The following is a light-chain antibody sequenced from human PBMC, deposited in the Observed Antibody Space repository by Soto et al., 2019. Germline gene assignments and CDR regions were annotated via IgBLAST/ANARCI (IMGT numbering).Light chain of an antibody. CDR2: KAT. Sequence: DIQMTQSPSTLSGSVGDRVTITCRASQTISSWLAWYQQKPGKAPTLLIYKATTLKRGAPSRFSGSGSGTEFTVTFCGLLPEDVVCCCYQYYNGYWGACGQGTKV. V-gene: IGKV1-5*03. J-gene: IGKJ1*01. CDR1: QTISSW. CDR3: QYYNGYWGA.